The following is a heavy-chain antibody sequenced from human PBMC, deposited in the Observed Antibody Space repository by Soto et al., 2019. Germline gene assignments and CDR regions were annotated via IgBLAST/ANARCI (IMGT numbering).Heavy chain of an antibody. J-gene: IGHJ5*02. V-gene: IGHV3-48*01. Sequence: GGSLRLSCAASGFTFSSYSMNWVRQAPGKGLEWVSYISSSSSTIYYADSVKSRFTISRDNAKNSLYLQMNSLRAEDTAVYYCARSAEIFGVVANWFDPWGQGTLVTVSS. CDR1: GFTFSSYS. CDR2: ISSSSSTI. D-gene: IGHD3-3*01. CDR3: ARSAEIFGVVANWFDP.